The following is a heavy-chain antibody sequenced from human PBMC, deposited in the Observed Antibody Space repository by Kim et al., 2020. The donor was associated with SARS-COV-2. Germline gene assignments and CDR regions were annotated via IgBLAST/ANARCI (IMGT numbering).Heavy chain of an antibody. V-gene: IGHV1-2*06. D-gene: IGHD6-19*01. CDR2: INPNSGGT. J-gene: IGHJ6*02. CDR3: ARGIGVSGWYYYYYGMDV. Sequence: ASVKVSCKASGYTFTGYYMHWVRQAPGQGLEWMGRINPNSGGTNYAQKFQGRVTMTRDTSISTAYMELSRLRSDDTAVYYCARGIGVSGWYYYYYGMDVWGQGTTVTVSS. CDR1: GYTFTGYY.